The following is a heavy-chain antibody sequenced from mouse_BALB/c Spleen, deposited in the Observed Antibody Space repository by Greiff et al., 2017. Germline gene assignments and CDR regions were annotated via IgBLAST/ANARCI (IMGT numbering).Heavy chain of an antibody. CDR3: ASPIITTATGAMDY. Sequence: EVQRVESGAELVKPGASVKLSCTASGFNIKDTYMHWVKQRPEQGLEWIGRIDPANGNTKYDPKFQGKATITADTSSNTAYLQLSSLTSEDTAVYYCASPIITTATGAMDYWGQGTSVTVSS. CDR1: GFNIKDTY. CDR2: IDPANGNT. D-gene: IGHD1-2*01. V-gene: IGHV14-3*02. J-gene: IGHJ4*01.